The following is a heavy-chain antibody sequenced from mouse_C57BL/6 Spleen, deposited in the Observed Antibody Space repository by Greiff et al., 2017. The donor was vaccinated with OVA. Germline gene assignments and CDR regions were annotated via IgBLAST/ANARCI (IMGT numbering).Heavy chain of an antibody. CDR1: GYTFTSYW. J-gene: IGHJ2*01. D-gene: IGHD1-1*01. Sequence: QVQLQQPGAELVRPGSSVKLSCKASGYTFTSYWMHWVKQRPIQGLEWIGNIDPSDSETHYNQKFKDKATLTVDKSSSTAYMQLSSLTSEDSAVYYCARSDYYGSRYCFGYWGQGTTLTVSS. CDR3: ARSDYYGSRYCFGY. CDR2: IDPSDSET. V-gene: IGHV1-52*01.